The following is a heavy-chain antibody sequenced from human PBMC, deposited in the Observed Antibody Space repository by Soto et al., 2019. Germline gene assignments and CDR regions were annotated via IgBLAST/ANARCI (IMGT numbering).Heavy chain of an antibody. CDR3: ARYYRDGYKNFDY. Sequence: PSETLSLTCTVSGGSISSISSYWGWIRQPPGKGLEWIGNVYYSGSTYSNPSLKSRLTISADTSKNQFSLKLSSVTAADTAVYYCARYYRDGYKNFDYWGQGTLVTVSS. V-gene: IGHV4-39*07. CDR1: GGSISSISSY. CDR2: VYYSGST. J-gene: IGHJ4*02. D-gene: IGHD5-12*01.